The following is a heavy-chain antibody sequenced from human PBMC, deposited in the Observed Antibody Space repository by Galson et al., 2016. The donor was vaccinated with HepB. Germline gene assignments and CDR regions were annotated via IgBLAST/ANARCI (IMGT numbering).Heavy chain of an antibody. Sequence: SLRLSCAASEISFGDYCMSWVRQAPGKGLEWVSGITWNSVHTGYADSVKGRFTISRDNAKDSLYLQMNSLRAEDTAFYYCARGPVAGPSYFDYWGQGDRVTVS. V-gene: IGHV3-20*04. J-gene: IGHJ4*02. CDR3: ARGPVAGPSYFDY. D-gene: IGHD6-19*01. CDR2: ITWNSVHT. CDR1: EISFGDYC.